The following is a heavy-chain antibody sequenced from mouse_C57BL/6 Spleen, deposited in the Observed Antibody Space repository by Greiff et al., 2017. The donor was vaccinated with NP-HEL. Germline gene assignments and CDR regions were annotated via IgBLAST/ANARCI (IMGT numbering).Heavy chain of an antibody. J-gene: IGHJ4*01. V-gene: IGHV1-81*01. CDR2: IYPRSGNT. CDR3: ARSVYYDYPYAMDY. Sequence: QVQLQQSGAELARPGASVKLSCKASGYTFTSYGISWVKQRTGQGLEWIGEIYPRSGNTYYNEKFKGKATLTADKSSSTAYMELRSLTSEDSAVYFCARSVYYDYPYAMDYWGQGTSVTVSS. D-gene: IGHD2-4*01. CDR1: GYTFTSYG.